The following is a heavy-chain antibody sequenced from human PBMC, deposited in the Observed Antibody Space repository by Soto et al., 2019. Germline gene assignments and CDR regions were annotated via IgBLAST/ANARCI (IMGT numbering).Heavy chain of an antibody. D-gene: IGHD6-19*01. CDR2: ISAYDGNT. CDR3: ARKSIAVAGGGDY. Sequence: ASVKVACNASGYAFTSYGISWVRQAPGQGLEWMGWISAYDGNTNYAQKLQGRVTMTTDTSTSTAYMELRSLRSDDTAVYYCARKSIAVAGGGDYWGQGTLVPVSS. CDR1: GYAFTSYG. J-gene: IGHJ4*02. V-gene: IGHV1-18*01.